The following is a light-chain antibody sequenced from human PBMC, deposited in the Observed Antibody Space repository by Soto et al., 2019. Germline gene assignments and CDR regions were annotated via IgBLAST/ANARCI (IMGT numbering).Light chain of an antibody. CDR2: WAS. V-gene: IGKV4-1*01. Sequence: DIVMTQSPDSLAVSLGARATINCKSSQSVLYSSNNKNYLAWYQQKPGQPPKLLIYWASTRESGVPDRFSGSGSGTDFTLTISNLQAEDVAVYYCQQYYSTPSWTCGQGTKVEIK. J-gene: IGKJ1*01. CDR1: QSVLYSSNNKNY. CDR3: QQYYSTPSWT.